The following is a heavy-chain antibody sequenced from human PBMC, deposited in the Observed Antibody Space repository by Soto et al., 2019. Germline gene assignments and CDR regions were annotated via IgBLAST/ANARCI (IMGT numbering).Heavy chain of an antibody. D-gene: IGHD3-22*01. CDR1: GYRFTSYW. CDR2: IFPSDSDT. V-gene: IGHV5-51*01. CDR3: ARKDKSGYFNWFDP. J-gene: IGHJ5*02. Sequence: PGESLKISCRTSGYRFTSYWIAWVRQMPGKGLEWMGIIFPSDSDTRYSPSFQGQVTISADRSTITVFLQWASLKASDTAVYFCARKDKSGYFNWFDPWGQGTLGTVS.